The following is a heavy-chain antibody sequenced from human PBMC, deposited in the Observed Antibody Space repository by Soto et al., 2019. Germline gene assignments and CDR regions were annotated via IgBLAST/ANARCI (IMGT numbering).Heavy chain of an antibody. J-gene: IGHJ4*02. CDR2: IIPIFGTA. D-gene: IGHD3-22*01. Sequence: ASVKVSCKASGGTFSSYAISWVRQAPGQGLEWMGGIIPIFGTANYAQKFQGRVTITADKSTSTAYMELSSLRSEDTAVYYCARDGYYDSSGYYYFDYWGQGTLVTVSS. CDR3: ARDGYYDSSGYYYFDY. V-gene: IGHV1-69*06. CDR1: GGTFSSYA.